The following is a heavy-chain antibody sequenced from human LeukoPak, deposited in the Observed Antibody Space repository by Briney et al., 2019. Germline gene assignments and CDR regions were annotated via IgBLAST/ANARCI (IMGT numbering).Heavy chain of an antibody. CDR1: GFTFSDYY. D-gene: IGHD1-1*01. V-gene: IGHV3-66*02. J-gene: IGHJ4*02. CDR3: ARGTPTGYFDY. Sequence: PGGSLRLSCAASGFTFSDYYMSWIRQAPGKGLEWVSVIYSGGSTYYADSVKGRFTISRDNSKNTLYLQMNSLRAEDTAVYYCARGTPTGYFDYWGQGTLVTVSS. CDR2: IYSGGST.